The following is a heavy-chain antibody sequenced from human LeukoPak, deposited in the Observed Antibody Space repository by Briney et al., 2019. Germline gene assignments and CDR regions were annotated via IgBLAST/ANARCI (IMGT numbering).Heavy chain of an antibody. CDR1: GYSFTSYW. CDR2: IYPGDSDT. J-gene: IGHJ4*02. Sequence: GESLKISCKGSGYSFTSYWIGWLRQLPGKGLEGMGIIYPGDSDTRYSPSFQGQVTISADKSISTAYLQWSSLKASDTATYYCARQDNWNALDYWGQGTLVTVSS. CDR3: ARQDNWNALDY. V-gene: IGHV5-51*01. D-gene: IGHD1-1*01.